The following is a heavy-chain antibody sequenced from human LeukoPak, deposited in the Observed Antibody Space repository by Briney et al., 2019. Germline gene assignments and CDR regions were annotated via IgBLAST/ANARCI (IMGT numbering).Heavy chain of an antibody. J-gene: IGHJ5*02. CDR1: GFTFRSYW. CDR3: ARWARYCSSGSCYSWFDP. D-gene: IGHD2-15*01. Sequence: GGSLRLSCATSGFTFRSYWMSWVRQAPGKGLEWVANMKLDGSEEYYVDSVKGRFTISSDNAKNSLYLQMNSLRVDDTAVYYCARWARYCSSGSCYSWFDPWGQGTLVTVSS. CDR2: MKLDGSEE. V-gene: IGHV3-7*01.